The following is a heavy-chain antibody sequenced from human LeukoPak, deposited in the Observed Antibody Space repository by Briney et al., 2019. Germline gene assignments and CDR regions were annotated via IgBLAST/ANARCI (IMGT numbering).Heavy chain of an antibody. J-gene: IGHJ4*02. D-gene: IGHD3-9*01. CDR1: GFTFSSYG. Sequence: GSLRLSCAASGFTFSSYGMHWVRQAPGKGLEWVAVISYDGSNKYYADSVKGRFTISRDNSKNTLYLQMNSLRAEDTAVYYCAKGGYFVVYWGQGTLVTVSS. V-gene: IGHV3-30*18. CDR3: AKGGYFVVY. CDR2: ISYDGSNK.